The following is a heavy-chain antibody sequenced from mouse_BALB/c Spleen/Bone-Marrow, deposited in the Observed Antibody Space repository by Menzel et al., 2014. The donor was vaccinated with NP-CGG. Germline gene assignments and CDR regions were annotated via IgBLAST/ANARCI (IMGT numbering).Heavy chain of an antibody. Sequence: VQRVESGAELVRPGSSVKISCKASGYAFSNYWVNWMKQRPGQGLEWIGQIYPGDGDTNYNGEFKGKATLTADKSSNTAYMQLSSLTSEDSAVYFCASRGDYSYSMDYWGQGTSVTVSS. CDR1: GYAFSNYW. D-gene: IGHD1-1*01. J-gene: IGHJ4*01. CDR3: ASRGDYSYSMDY. CDR2: IYPGDGDT. V-gene: IGHV1-80*01.